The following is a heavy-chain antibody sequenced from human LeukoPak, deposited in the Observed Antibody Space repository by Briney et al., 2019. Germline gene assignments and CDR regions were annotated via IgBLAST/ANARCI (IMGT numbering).Heavy chain of an antibody. CDR1: GGSISSYY. CDR2: IYYSGST. CDR3: ARGIGGSAFYYYYGMDV. J-gene: IGHJ6*02. Sequence: SETLSLTCTVSGGSISSYYWSWIRQPPGKGLEWIGYIYYSGSTNYNPSLKSRVTISVDTFKNQFSLKLTSVSAADTAVYYCARGIGGSAFYYYYGMDVWGQGTTVTVSS. D-gene: IGHD2-2*01. V-gene: IGHV4-59*01.